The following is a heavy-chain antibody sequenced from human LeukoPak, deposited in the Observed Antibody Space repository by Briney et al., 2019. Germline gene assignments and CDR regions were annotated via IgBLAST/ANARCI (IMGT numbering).Heavy chain of an antibody. CDR2: ISGSGGST. V-gene: IGHV3-23*01. CDR3: AKRRGTTTAMVYVY. J-gene: IGHJ4*02. Sequence: GGSLRLSCAASGFTFSSYAMSWVRQAPGKGLEWVSAISGSGGSTYYADSVKGRFTISRDNSKNTLYLQMNSLSGEDTAVYYCAKRRGTTTAMVYVYWGQGTIVTVSS. D-gene: IGHD5-18*01. CDR1: GFTFSSYA.